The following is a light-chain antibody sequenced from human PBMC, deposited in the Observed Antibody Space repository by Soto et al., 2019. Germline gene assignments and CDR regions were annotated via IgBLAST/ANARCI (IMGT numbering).Light chain of an antibody. J-gene: IGKJ1*01. CDR2: AAS. CDR1: QSVSSYY. CDR3: QQCGSSPWT. Sequence: KVLSQSQGTLFLSPGERAPSPCRASQSVSSYYLAWYQQKPGQAPRLLIYAASSRATGIPDRFSGGGSGTDFTLTISRLEPEDFAVYYCQQCGSSPWTFGQGAKVDFK. V-gene: IGKV3-20*01.